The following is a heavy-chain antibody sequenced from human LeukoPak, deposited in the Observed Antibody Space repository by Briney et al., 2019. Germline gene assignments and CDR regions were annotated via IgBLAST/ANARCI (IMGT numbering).Heavy chain of an antibody. Sequence: PSETLSLTCTVSGGSISSYYWSWIRQPPGKGLEWIGYIYYSGSTNYNPSLESRVTISLDTSKIQFSLKLSSVTAADTAVYYCARDSGSYYGWYFDLWGRGTLVTVSS. D-gene: IGHD1-26*01. V-gene: IGHV4-59*01. CDR2: IYYSGST. CDR1: GGSISSYY. J-gene: IGHJ2*01. CDR3: ARDSGSYYGWYFDL.